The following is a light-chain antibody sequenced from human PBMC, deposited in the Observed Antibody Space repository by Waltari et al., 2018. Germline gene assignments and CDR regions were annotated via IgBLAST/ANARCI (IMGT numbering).Light chain of an antibody. J-gene: IGLJ2*01. Sequence: QSALTQPASVSGSPGQSITISCTGTSSDVGGYDYVSWYQLHPGKAPKLLIYEVSNRPSGVSDRVSGSKSGNTASLTISGLQADDEGDYYCTSYISTTSVISVIFGGGTKLTVL. CDR2: EVS. V-gene: IGLV2-14*01. CDR3: TSYISTTSVISVI. CDR1: SSDVGGYDY.